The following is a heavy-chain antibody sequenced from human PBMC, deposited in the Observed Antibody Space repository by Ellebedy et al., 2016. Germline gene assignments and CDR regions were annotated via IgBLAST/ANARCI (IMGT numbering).Heavy chain of an antibody. J-gene: IGHJ4*02. Sequence: ASVKVSXXASGYSFTTYGISWVRQAPGQGLEWMGWSSGYNYHTNYAQKFQGRVTMTTDTSTSTAYMELRSLRSDDTAVYYCARYPPMSGYTYGYNDYWGQGTLVTVSS. CDR3: ARYPPMSGYTYGYNDY. CDR1: GYSFTTYG. D-gene: IGHD5-18*01. V-gene: IGHV1-18*01. CDR2: SSGYNYHT.